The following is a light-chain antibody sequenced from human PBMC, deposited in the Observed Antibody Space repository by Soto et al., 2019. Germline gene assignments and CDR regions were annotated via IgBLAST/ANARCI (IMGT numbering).Light chain of an antibody. CDR1: QSVSSSY. Sequence: EIVLTQSPGTLSLSPGGRATLSCRASQSVSSSYLAWYQQKPGQAPRLLIYGASSRATGIPDRFSASGSGTDFTLTISRLEPEDFAVYYCQQYGSSPLTFGGGTKVEIK. CDR2: GAS. V-gene: IGKV3-20*01. CDR3: QQYGSSPLT. J-gene: IGKJ4*01.